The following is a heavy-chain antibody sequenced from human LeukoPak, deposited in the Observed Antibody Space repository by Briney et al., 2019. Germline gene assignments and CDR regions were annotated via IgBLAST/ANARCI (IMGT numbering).Heavy chain of an antibody. CDR3: AKDGGSDPDSFDI. CDR1: GFSFSNYG. CDR2: IRYDGSNK. V-gene: IGHV3-30*02. J-gene: IGHJ3*02. Sequence: GGTLRLSCAAAGFSFSNYGLSWVRQAPGKGLEWLAFIRYDGSNKNYADSVKGRFTISRDNTKNSLYLQMNSLRAEDTAVYYCAKDGGSDPDSFDIWGQGTMVTVSS. D-gene: IGHD2-15*01.